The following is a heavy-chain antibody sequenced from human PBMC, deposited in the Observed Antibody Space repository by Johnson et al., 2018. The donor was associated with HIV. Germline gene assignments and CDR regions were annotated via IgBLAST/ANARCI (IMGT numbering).Heavy chain of an antibody. J-gene: IGHJ3*01. CDR1: GFTFSDYY. CDR3: AREAYYARAFDL. V-gene: IGHV3-11*04. Sequence: QVQLVESGGGLVKPGGSLRLSCAASGFTFSDYYMSWIRQAPGKGLEWVSYISSSGSTIYYADSLKGRFAISRDNSRNTLDLRMDSLRVEDTAVYYCAREAYYARAFDLWGQGTMVTVSS. CDR2: ISSSGSTI. D-gene: IGHD3-3*01.